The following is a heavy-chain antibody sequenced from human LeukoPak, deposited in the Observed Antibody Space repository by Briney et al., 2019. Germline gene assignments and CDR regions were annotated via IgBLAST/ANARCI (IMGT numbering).Heavy chain of an antibody. CDR2: ISYDGSNK. CDR1: GFSFHKYA. Sequence: EWSLTLSYAPSGFSFHKYALHWLRQAPGKELEWVALISYDGSNKYYADSVKGRFTISRDNSKNPLYLQMNSLRAEDTSVYYCTRVLSELKLIDYWGQGTLVSVSS. V-gene: IGHV3-30*04. D-gene: IGHD1-26*01. CDR3: TRVLSELKLIDY. J-gene: IGHJ4*02.